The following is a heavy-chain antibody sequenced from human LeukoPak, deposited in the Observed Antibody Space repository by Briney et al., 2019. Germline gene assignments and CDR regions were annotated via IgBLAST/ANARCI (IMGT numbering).Heavy chain of an antibody. CDR3: AKAGGVSDY. V-gene: IGHV3-48*01. J-gene: IGHJ4*02. D-gene: IGHD2-8*02. CDR1: GFSFSTYS. Sequence: PGGSLRLTCAASGFSFSTYSMNWVRQAPGKGLEWISYISSSSRTIYYADSVRGRFTTSRDNANKLLYLQMNSLRAEDTAVYYCAKAGGVSDYWGQGTLVTVSS. CDR2: ISSSSRTI.